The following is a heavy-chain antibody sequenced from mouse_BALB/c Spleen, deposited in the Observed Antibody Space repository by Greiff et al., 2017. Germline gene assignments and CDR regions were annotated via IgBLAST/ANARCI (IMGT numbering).Heavy chain of an antibody. CDR3: ARDYGNPAWFAY. Sequence: VQVVESGPGLVAPSQSLSITCTVSGFSLTSYGVHWVRQPPGKGLEWLGVIWAGGSTNYNSALMSRLSISKDNSKSQVFLKMNSLQTDDTAMYYCARDYGNPAWFAYWGQGTLVTVSA. V-gene: IGHV2-9*02. CDR1: GFSLTSYG. D-gene: IGHD2-1*01. CDR2: IWAGGST. J-gene: IGHJ3*01.